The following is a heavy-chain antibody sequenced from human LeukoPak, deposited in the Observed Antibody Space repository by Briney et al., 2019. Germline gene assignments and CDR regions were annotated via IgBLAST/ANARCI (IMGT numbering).Heavy chain of an antibody. CDR3: ARGSRGYGSGSPDYMDV. J-gene: IGHJ6*03. CDR1: GYTFTSYG. D-gene: IGHD3-10*01. V-gene: IGHV1-18*01. CDR2: VSAYNGNT. Sequence: ASVKVSCKASGYTFTSYGISWVRQAPGQGLEWMGWVSAYNGNTNYAQKLQGRVTMTTDTSTSTAYMELRSLRSDDTAVYYCARGSRGYGSGSPDYMDVWGKGTTVAISS.